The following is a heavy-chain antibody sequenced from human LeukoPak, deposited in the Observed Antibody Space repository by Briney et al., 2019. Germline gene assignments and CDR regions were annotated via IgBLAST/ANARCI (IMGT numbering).Heavy chain of an antibody. V-gene: IGHV3-21*01. CDR1: GFTLSSYS. CDR3: AREGPAVTVDY. D-gene: IGHD4-17*01. Sequence: GGSLRLSCAASGFTLSSYSMNWVRQAPGKGLEWVLSISSSSSYIYYADSVKGRFTISRDNAKNSLYLQMNSLRAEDTAVYYCAREGPAVTVDYWGQGTPVTVSS. CDR2: ISSSSSYI. J-gene: IGHJ4*02.